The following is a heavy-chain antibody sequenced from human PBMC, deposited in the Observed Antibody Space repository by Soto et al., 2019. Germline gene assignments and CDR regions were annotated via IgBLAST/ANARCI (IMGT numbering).Heavy chain of an antibody. V-gene: IGHV3-30*03. CDR1: GFTFSSYG. D-gene: IGHD3-22*01. CDR3: AACMLTMIVTGDAFDI. CDR2: ISYDGSNK. Sequence: QVQLVESGGGVVQPGRSLRLSCAASGFTFSSYGMHWVRQAPGKGLEWVAVISYDGSNKYYADSVKGRFTISRDNSKNTLYLQMNSLRAEDTAVYYCAACMLTMIVTGDAFDIWGQGTMVTVSS. J-gene: IGHJ3*02.